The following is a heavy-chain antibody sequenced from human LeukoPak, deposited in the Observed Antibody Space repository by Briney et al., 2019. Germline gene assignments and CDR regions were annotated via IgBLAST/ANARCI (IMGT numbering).Heavy chain of an antibody. CDR1: GGSISSSSYY. V-gene: IGHV4-39*07. J-gene: IGHJ2*01. D-gene: IGHD5-12*01. Sequence: SETLSLTCTVSGGSISSSSYYWGWIRQPPGKGLEWIGSIYYSGSTYYNPSLKSRVTISVDTSKNQFSLKLNSVTAADTAVYYCARDPRLSWYFDLWGRGTLVTVSS. CDR2: IYYSGST. CDR3: ARDPRLSWYFDL.